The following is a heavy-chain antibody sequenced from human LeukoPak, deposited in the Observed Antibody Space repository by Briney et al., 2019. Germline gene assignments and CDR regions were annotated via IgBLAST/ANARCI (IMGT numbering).Heavy chain of an antibody. CDR1: GXSISSHY. CDR3: ARDSRTTTAFDI. J-gene: IGHJ3*02. V-gene: IGHV4-59*11. D-gene: IGHD1-1*01. Sequence: SETLSLTCSVSGXSISSHYWSWIRQPPGKGLEWIGYVYYSGSTNYNPSLKSRVTISVDTSKNQFSLKLSSVTAADTAVYHCARDSRTTTAFDIWGQGTMVTVSS. CDR2: VYYSGST.